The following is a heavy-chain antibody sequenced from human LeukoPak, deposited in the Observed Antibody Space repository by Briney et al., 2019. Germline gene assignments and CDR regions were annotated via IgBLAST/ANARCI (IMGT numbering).Heavy chain of an antibody. CDR2: IYHSGST. J-gene: IGHJ4*02. V-gene: IGHV4-30-2*01. D-gene: IGHD6-6*01. CDR3: ARDLRPDASIAARPGELVLDY. Sequence: SETLSLTCTVSGGSISSGAYYWSWIRQPPGKGLEWIGYIYHSGSTYYTPSLKSRVTISVDRSKNQFSLKLSSVTAADTAVYYCARDLRPDASIAARPGELVLDYWGQGTLVTVSS. CDR1: GGSISSGAYY.